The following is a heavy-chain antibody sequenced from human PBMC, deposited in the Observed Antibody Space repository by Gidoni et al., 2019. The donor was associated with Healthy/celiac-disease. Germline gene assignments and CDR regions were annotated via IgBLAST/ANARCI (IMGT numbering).Heavy chain of an antibody. Sequence: EVQLVESGGGLIQPGGSLRLSCAASGFTVSSNYMSWVRQAPGKGLEWVSVIYSGGSTYYADSVKGRFTISRDNSKNTLYLQMNSLRAEDTAVYYCARVVAATHYYYYYMDVWGKGTTVTVSS. J-gene: IGHJ6*03. CDR1: GFTVSSNY. CDR2: IYSGGST. CDR3: ARVVAATHYYYYYMDV. V-gene: IGHV3-53*01. D-gene: IGHD2-15*01.